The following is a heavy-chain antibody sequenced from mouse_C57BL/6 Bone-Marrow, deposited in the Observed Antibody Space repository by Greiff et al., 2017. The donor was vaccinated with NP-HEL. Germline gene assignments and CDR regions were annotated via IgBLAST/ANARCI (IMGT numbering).Heavy chain of an antibody. D-gene: IGHD1-3*01. CDR2: IYPRSGNT. CDR3: AREKLEGFAY. J-gene: IGHJ3*01. CDR1: GYTFTSYG. Sequence: QVQLQQSGAELARPGASVKLSCKASGYTFTSYGISWVKQRTGQGLEWIGEIYPRSGNTYYNEKFKGKATLTADKSSSTAYMELRSLTSEDSAVDFCAREKLEGFAYWGQGTLVTVSA. V-gene: IGHV1-81*01.